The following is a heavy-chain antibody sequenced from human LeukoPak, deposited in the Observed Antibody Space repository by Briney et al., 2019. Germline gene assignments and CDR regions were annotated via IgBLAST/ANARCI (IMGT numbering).Heavy chain of an antibody. Sequence: PSETLSLTCTVSGGSISGSYWSWIRQAPGKGLDWIGYIYASGSTNYNPSLKSRVTISIDTSKNQISLNLRSVTAADAAVYYCARDRLTQLVTAPNQYSYYFYMDVWGKGTTVIVSS. CDR1: GGSISGSY. V-gene: IGHV4-59*01. J-gene: IGHJ6*03. CDR2: IYASGST. CDR3: ARDRLTQLVTAPNQYSYYFYMDV. D-gene: IGHD5-24*01.